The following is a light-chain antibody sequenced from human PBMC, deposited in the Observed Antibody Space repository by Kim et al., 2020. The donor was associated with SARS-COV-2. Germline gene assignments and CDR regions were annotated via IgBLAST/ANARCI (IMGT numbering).Light chain of an antibody. CDR1: SSTIGNNF. CDR2: DND. V-gene: IGLV1-51*01. CDR3: ETWDSSLRSGV. J-gene: IGLJ2*01. Sequence: QKATIPCSGTSSTIGNNFVSWYQHPPGKAPKVLIYDNDKRPSGIPDRFSGSKSGPSATLAITGLQTGDEADYYCETWDSSLRSGVFGGGTKVTVL.